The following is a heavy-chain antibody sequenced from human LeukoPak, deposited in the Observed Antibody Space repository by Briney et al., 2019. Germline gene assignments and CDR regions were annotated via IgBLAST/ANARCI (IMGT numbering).Heavy chain of an antibody. Sequence: SETLSLTWTVSGGSISSHYWSWIRQPPGKGLEWIGYVSDSGSTNYNPSLKSRVTVSVDTSKDQFSLKLTSVTAADTAVYYCARTGSSWPLYYYYYMNVWGKGTTVTVSS. J-gene: IGHJ6*03. V-gene: IGHV4-59*11. CDR1: GGSISSHY. CDR2: VSDSGST. D-gene: IGHD6-13*01. CDR3: ARTGSSWPLYYYYYMNV.